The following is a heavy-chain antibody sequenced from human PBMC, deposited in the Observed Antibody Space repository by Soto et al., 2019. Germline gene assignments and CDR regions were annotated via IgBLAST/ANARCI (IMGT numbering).Heavy chain of an antibody. D-gene: IGHD2-2*01. V-gene: IGHV4-59*01. Sequence: QVQLQESGPRLVKPSETLSLTCIVSGGSISSYYWSWIRQSPGKGLEWIGYIYYSGSTNYNPSLKSRVTISVDTSKNQFSLKLSSVTAVDTAVYYCARAVLPATAPFDYWGQGTLVTVSS. CDR2: IYYSGST. CDR1: GGSISSYY. CDR3: ARAVLPATAPFDY. J-gene: IGHJ4*02.